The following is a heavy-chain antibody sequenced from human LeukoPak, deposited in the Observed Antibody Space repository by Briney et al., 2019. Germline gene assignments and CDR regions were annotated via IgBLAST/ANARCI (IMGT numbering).Heavy chain of an antibody. CDR2: IIPIFGTA. V-gene: IGHV1-69*05. D-gene: IGHD3-22*01. J-gene: IGHJ6*03. Sequence: ASVKVSCKASGGTFSSYAISWVRQAPGQGLGWMGGIIPIFGTANYAQKFQGRVTITTDESTSTAYMELSSLRSEDTAVYYCAAPTGRNYYDSSGYYMDVWGKGTTVTVSS. CDR1: GGTFSSYA. CDR3: AAPTGRNYYDSSGYYMDV.